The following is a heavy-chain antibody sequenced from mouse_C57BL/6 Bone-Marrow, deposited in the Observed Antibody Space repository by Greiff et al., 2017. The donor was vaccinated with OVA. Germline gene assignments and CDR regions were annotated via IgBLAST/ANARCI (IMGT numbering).Heavy chain of an antibody. CDR3: ARPPYDYDYYYAMDY. D-gene: IGHD2-4*01. CDR1: GFTFSDYY. Sequence: EVKVVESGGGLVQPGGSLKLSCAASGFTFSDYYMYWVRQTPEKRLEWVAYISNGGGSTYYPDTVKGRFTISRDNAKNTLYLQMSRLKSEDTAMYYCARPPYDYDYYYAMDYWGQGTSVTVSS. J-gene: IGHJ4*01. CDR2: ISNGGGST. V-gene: IGHV5-12*01.